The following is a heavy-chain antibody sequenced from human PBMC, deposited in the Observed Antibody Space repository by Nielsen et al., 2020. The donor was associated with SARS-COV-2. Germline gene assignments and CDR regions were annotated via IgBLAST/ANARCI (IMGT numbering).Heavy chain of an antibody. J-gene: IGHJ4*02. D-gene: IGHD2-15*01. CDR1: GFTFSSYA. CDR2: ISYDGSNK. CDR3: APYCSGGSCYGGPIDY. V-gene: IGHV3-30-3*01. Sequence: GESLKISCAASGFTFSSYAMHWVRQAPGKGLEWVAVISYDGSNKYYADSVKGRFTISRDNAKNSLYLQMNSLRAEDTAVYYCAPYCSGGSCYGGPIDYWGQGTLVTVSS.